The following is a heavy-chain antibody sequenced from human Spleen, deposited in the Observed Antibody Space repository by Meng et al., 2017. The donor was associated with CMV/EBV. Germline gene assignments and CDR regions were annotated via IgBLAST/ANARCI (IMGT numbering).Heavy chain of an antibody. D-gene: IGHD3-16*01. CDR2: INPNSGAT. J-gene: IGHJ6*02. CDR3: ATYRFDFRGYYYNYYGMDV. CDR1: GYTFSGYF. V-gene: IGHV1-2*02. Sequence: ASVKVSCKTSGYTFSGYFIHWMRQAPGQGLEWMGWINPNSGATNYAQRFQGRVTMTRDTSITTAYMKLSSLRYDDTAVYYCATYRFDFRGYYYNYYGMDVWGQGTTVTVSS.